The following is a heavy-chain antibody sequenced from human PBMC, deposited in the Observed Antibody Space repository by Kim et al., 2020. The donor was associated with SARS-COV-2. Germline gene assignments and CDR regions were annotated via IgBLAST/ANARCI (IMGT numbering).Heavy chain of an antibody. J-gene: IGHJ6*03. Sequence: GGSLRLSCTVSGFTFGDYAMSWVRQAPGKGLEWVGFISSKAYGGTTEYSATVKCRFTISRDDSKIIAYLQMISLKTEDTAVYYCTRAHNIGRWAYYDYYCMDVWGKGTTFSVSS. CDR1: GFTFGDYA. CDR3: TRAHNIGRWAYYDYYCMDV. CDR2: ISSKAYGGTT. V-gene: IGHV3-49*04. D-gene: IGHD1-26*01.